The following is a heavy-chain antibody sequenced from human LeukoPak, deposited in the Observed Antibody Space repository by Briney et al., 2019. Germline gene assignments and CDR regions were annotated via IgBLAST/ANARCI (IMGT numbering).Heavy chain of an antibody. CDR3: ARHTTAVPGSRPFFDY. D-gene: IGHD6-19*01. CDR1: GASISNGYY. Sequence: PSETLSLTCSVSGASISNGYYWAWIRQPPGKGLEWIGSVYYGGSTYYNPSLQSRLTMSVDTSRNQFSLELTSVTASDTAVYYCARHTTAVPGSRPFFDYWGQGMLVTVSS. CDR2: VYYGGST. J-gene: IGHJ4*02. V-gene: IGHV4-39*01.